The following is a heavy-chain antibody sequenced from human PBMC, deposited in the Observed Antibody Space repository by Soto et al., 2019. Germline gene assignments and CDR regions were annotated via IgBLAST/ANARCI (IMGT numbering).Heavy chain of an antibody. Sequence: SETLSLTCTVSGGSISSYYWSWIRQPPGKGLGWIGYIYYSGSTNYNPSLKSRVTISVDTSKNQFSLKLSSVTAADAAVYYCARGSTILEGYFDYWGQGTLVTVSS. D-gene: IGHD3-3*01. V-gene: IGHV4-59*01. CDR3: ARGSTILEGYFDY. J-gene: IGHJ4*02. CDR1: GGSISSYY. CDR2: IYYSGST.